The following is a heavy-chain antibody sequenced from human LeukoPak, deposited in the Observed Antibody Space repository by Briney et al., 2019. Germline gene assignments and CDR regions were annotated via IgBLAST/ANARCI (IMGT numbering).Heavy chain of an antibody. CDR1: GGSFSGYY. Sequence: SETLSLTCAVYGGSFSGYYWSWIRQPPGKGLEWIGEINHSGSTNYNPSLKGRVTISVDTSKNQFSLKLSSVTAADTAVYYCARADYGDYGGLDYWGQGTLVTVSS. J-gene: IGHJ4*02. CDR3: ARADYGDYGGLDY. D-gene: IGHD4-17*01. CDR2: INHSGST. V-gene: IGHV4-34*01.